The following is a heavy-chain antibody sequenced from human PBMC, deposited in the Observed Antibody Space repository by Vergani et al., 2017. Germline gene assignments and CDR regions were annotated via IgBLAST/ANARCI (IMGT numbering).Heavy chain of an antibody. Sequence: QVQLVQSGAEVKKPGASVKVSCKASGYTFTSYGISWVRQAPGQGLEWMGWISAYNGNTNYAQKLQGRVTRTTDTSTSTAYMELRSLRSDDTAVYYCARDRKWELSYYYDYMDVWGKGTTVTVSS. D-gene: IGHD1-26*01. J-gene: IGHJ6*03. V-gene: IGHV1-18*01. CDR1: GYTFTSYG. CDR2: ISAYNGNT. CDR3: ARDRKWELSYYYDYMDV.